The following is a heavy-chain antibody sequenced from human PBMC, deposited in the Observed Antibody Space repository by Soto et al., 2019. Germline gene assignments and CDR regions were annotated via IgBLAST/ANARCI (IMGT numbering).Heavy chain of an antibody. CDR1: GYPFTTYG. V-gene: IGHV1-18*04. J-gene: IGHJ4*02. Sequence: QVQLVQSGDEVKKPGASVKVSCKASGYPFTTYGITWVRQAPGQGLEWMGWISTYNGNTHYAQSLQGRVARTTETCSTAACMELRSLRSDDTAVYYCARVMTTFGVVSKGPDHWGQGTLVTVSS. CDR2: ISTYNGNT. CDR3: ARVMTTFGVVSKGPDH. D-gene: IGHD3-3*01.